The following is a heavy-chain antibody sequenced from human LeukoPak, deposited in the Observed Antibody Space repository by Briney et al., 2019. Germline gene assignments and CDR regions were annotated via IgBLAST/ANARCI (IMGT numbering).Heavy chain of an antibody. CDR3: ASYMVRGVNYFDY. J-gene: IGHJ4*02. CDR2: IYYSGST. Sequence: SETLSLTCTVSGGSISSSSYYWGWIRQPPGKGLEWIGSIYYSGSTYYNPSLKSRVTISVDTSKNQFSLKLSSVAAADTAVYYCASYMVRGVNYFDYWGQGTLVTVSS. D-gene: IGHD3-10*01. CDR1: GGSISSSSYY. V-gene: IGHV4-39*01.